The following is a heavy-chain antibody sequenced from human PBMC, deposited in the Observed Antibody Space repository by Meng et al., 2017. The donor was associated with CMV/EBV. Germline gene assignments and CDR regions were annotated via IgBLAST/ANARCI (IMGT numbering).Heavy chain of an antibody. J-gene: IGHJ4*02. D-gene: IGHD2-2*01. CDR3: ARVVPAAIGTIDY. V-gene: IGHV1-2*02. CDR2: INPNSGGT. CDR1: GGTFSSYA. Sequence: ASVKVSCKAPGGTFSSYAISWVRQAPGQGLEWMGWINPNSGGTNYAQKFQGRVTMTRDTSISTAYMELSRLRSDDTAVYYCARVVPAAIGTIDYWGQGTLVTVSS.